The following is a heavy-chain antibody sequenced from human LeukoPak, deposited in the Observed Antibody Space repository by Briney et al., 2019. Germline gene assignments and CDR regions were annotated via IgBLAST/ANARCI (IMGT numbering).Heavy chain of an antibody. J-gene: IGHJ6*02. Sequence: SETLSLTCTASGGSISSYYWSWIRQPAGKGLEWIGRIYTSGSTNYNPSLKSRVTMSVDTSKNQFSLKLSSVTAADTAVYYCARYSVFFSGSSTSPYYYYYGMDVWGQGTTVTVSS. CDR1: GGSISSYY. CDR2: IYTSGST. V-gene: IGHV4-4*07. D-gene: IGHD2-2*01. CDR3: ARYSVFFSGSSTSPYYYYYGMDV.